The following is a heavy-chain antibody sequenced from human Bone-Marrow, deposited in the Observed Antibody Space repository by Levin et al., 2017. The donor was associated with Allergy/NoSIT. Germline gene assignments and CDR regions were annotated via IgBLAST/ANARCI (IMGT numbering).Heavy chain of an antibody. V-gene: IGHV3-20*04. CDR3: VRETNNGNYASAAGDDAFDL. Sequence: RAGGSLRLSCAASGISFDDYGMSWVRQAPGRGLEWVAGINWNGMSTGYADSVTGRFTISRDNARKSLHLQMNSLRAEDTALYFCVRETNNGNYASAAGDDAFDLWGQGTMVTVSS. D-gene: IGHD1-26*01. J-gene: IGHJ3*01. CDR2: INWNGMST. CDR1: GISFDDYG.